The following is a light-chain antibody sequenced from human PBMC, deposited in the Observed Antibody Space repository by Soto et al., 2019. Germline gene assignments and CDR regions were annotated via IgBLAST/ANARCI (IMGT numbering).Light chain of an antibody. CDR1: SSDVDNYNY. Sequence: QSVLTQPPSASGSPGQSVTISCTGTSSDVDNYNYVSWYQQHPGKAPKLIMYEVNKRPSGVPDRFSGSKSGNKASLTVSGLQAEDEADYYCSSYAGSNVVFGGGTKVTVL. CDR3: SSYAGSNVV. J-gene: IGLJ2*01. V-gene: IGLV2-8*01. CDR2: EVN.